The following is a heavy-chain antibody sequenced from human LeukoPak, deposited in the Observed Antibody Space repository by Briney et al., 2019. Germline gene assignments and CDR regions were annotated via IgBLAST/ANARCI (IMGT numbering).Heavy chain of an antibody. CDR3: ARVSSVWIKDYYYYMDV. V-gene: IGHV4-59*12. Sequence: PETLSLTCTVSGGSISSYYWSWIRQPPGKGLEWIGTIYYSGSAYYNPSLKSRVTISVDTSKNRFSLKVSSVTAADTAVYYCARVSSVWIKDYYYYMDVWGKGTTVTVSS. D-gene: IGHD5-12*01. CDR1: GGSISSYY. CDR2: IYYSGSA. J-gene: IGHJ6*03.